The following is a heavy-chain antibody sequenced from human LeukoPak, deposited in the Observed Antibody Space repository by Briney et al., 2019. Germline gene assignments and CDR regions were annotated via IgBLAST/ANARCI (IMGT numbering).Heavy chain of an antibody. CDR1: GYSISSGYY. CDR3: ARVEAAAGYFDY. V-gene: IGHV4-38-2*01. J-gene: IGHJ4*02. D-gene: IGHD6-13*01. CDR2: IYHSGST. Sequence: SETLSLTCAVSGYSISSGYYWGWIRQPPGKGLEWIGSIYHSGSTYYNPSLKSRVTISVDTSKNQFSLKLSSVTAADTAVYYCARVEAAAGYFDYWGQGTLVTASS.